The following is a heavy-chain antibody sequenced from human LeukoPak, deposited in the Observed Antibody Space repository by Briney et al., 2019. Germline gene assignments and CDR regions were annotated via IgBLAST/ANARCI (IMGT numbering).Heavy chain of an antibody. CDR2: IYYSGST. V-gene: IGHV4-59*01. J-gene: IGHJ4*02. CDR3: ARFTRGYCSGGSCYYFDY. D-gene: IGHD2-15*01. CDR1: GGSISSYY. Sequence: KPSETLSLTCTVSGGSISSYYWSWIRQPPGKGLEWIGYIYYSGSTNYNPSLKSRVTISVDTSKNQFSLKLSSVTAADTAVYYCARFTRGYCSGGSCYYFDYWGQGTLVTVSS.